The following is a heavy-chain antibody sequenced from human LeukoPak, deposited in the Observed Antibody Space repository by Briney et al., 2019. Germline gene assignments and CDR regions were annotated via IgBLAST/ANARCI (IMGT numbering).Heavy chain of an antibody. Sequence: GGSLRLSCAASGFTFSSYWMSWVRQAPGKGLEWVVNIKQDGSEKYYVDSVKGRFTISRDNAKNSLYLQMNSLRAEDTAVYCCARDRSIALPDKTWGQGTLVTVSS. CDR2: IKQDGSEK. CDR1: GFTFSSYW. CDR3: ARDRSIALPDKT. D-gene: IGHD6-6*01. V-gene: IGHV3-7*01. J-gene: IGHJ4*02.